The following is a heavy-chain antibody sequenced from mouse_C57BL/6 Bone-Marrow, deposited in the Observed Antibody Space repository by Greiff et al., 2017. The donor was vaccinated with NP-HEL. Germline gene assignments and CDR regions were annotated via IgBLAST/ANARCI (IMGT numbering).Heavy chain of an antibody. Sequence: EVLLVESGGGLVKPGGSLKLSCAASGFTFSSYAMSWVRQTPEKRLEWVATISAGGSYTYYPDNVKGRFTLSSDNAKNNLYLQMNQLKTEDTAMYYCARDSTTGAMDYWGQGTSVTVSS. CDR1: GFTFSSYA. J-gene: IGHJ4*01. CDR3: ARDSTTGAMDY. CDR2: ISAGGSYT. D-gene: IGHD1-1*01. V-gene: IGHV5-4*01.